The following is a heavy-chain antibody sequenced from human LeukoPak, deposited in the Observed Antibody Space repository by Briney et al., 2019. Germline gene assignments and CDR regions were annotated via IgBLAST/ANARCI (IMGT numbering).Heavy chain of an antibody. CDR3: ARAEVEMAPRY. CDR1: GGTFTSYA. V-gene: IGHV1-69*05. CDR2: IIPIFGTA. D-gene: IGHD5-24*01. J-gene: IGHJ4*02. Sequence: SAKVSCKASGGTFTSYATSWVRQAPGQGLEWMGRIIPIFGTANYAQKFQRRVPITTDESTSTAYMERSSLRSEDTAVYYCARAEVEMAPRYWGQGTLVTVSS.